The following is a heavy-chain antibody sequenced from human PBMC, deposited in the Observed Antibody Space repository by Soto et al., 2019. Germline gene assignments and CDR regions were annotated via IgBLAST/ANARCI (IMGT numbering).Heavy chain of an antibody. CDR2: INAGNGNT. V-gene: IGHV1-3*01. CDR1: GCTFTSYA. J-gene: IGHJ4*02. CDR3: ARDLSNWNYWGFDY. D-gene: IGHD1-7*01. Sequence: VASVKVSCKASGCTFTSYAMHWVRQAPGQRLEWMGWINAGNGNTKYSQKFQGRVTITRDTSASTAYMELSSLRSEDTAVYYCARDLSNWNYWGFDYWGQGTLVTVSS.